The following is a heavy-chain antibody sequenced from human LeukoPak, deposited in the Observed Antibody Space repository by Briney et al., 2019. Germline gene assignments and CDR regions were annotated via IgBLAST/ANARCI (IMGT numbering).Heavy chain of an antibody. Sequence: GGSLRLSCAASGFTFSSYWMHWVRHPPGKGLVWVSCINSHGSTTSYADSVKGRFTISRDNAKNTVYLQMNSLRAEDTAVYYCAKDQGGYYDSSGYYILGEFDYWGQGTLVTVSS. D-gene: IGHD3-22*01. J-gene: IGHJ4*02. CDR1: GFTFSSYW. V-gene: IGHV3-74*01. CDR2: INSHGSTT. CDR3: AKDQGGYYDSSGYYILGEFDY.